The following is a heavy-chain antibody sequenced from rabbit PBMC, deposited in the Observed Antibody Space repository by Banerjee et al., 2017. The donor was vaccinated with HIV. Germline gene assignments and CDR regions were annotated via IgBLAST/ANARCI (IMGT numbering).Heavy chain of an antibody. J-gene: IGHJ4*01. V-gene: IGHV1S45*01. D-gene: IGHD1-1*01. Sequence: QEQLEESGGGLVTPGGTLTLTCTASGFDFSSYHMGWVRQAPGKGLEWIACINTSSGNTVYATWAKGRFTISKTSWTTVTLQMTSLTAADTATYFCARDLSGVIGWNLNLWGPGTLVTVS. CDR2: INTSSGNT. CDR3: ARDLSGVIGWNLNL. CDR1: GFDFSSYH.